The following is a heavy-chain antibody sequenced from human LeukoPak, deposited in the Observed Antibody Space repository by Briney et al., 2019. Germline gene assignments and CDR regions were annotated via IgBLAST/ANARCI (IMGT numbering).Heavy chain of an antibody. Sequence: GTLRLSCVASGFTFTSDAMNGVRQPPGKGLEWIGEVYHSGSTNYNPSLKSRVTISVDKSKNQFYLMLSSVTAADTAVYYCARVGYTSSWYYFDYWGQGTLVTVSS. V-gene: IGHV4-4*02. CDR2: VYHSGST. D-gene: IGHD6-13*01. J-gene: IGHJ4*02. CDR3: ARVGYTSSWYYFDY. CDR1: GFTFTSDAM.